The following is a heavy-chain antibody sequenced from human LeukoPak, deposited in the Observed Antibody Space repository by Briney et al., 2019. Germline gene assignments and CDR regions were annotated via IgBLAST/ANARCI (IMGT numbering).Heavy chain of an antibody. CDR2: ISYDGSNK. CDR3: AKGGKVPAAISASWYSFSSSEFDC. J-gene: IGHJ4*02. V-gene: IGHV3-30*18. CDR1: GFTFSSYG. Sequence: GGSLRLSCAASGFTFSSYGMHWVRQAPGKGLEWVAVISYDGSNKYYADSVKGRFTISRDNSKNTLYLQMNSLRAEDTAVYYCAKGGKVPAAISASWYSFSSSEFDCWGQGTLVTVSS. D-gene: IGHD2-2*01.